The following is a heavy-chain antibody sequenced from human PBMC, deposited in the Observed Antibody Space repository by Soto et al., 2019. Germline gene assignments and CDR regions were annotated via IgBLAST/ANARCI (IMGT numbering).Heavy chain of an antibody. CDR2: IHNSSSTI. V-gene: IGHV3-48*02. CDR1: GFTFSSYS. Sequence: EVQLVESGGGLVQPGESLRLSCAASGFTFSSYSMNWVRQAPGKGLEWVSYIHNSSSTIYYADSVRGQFTISRDNAKNSLYLQMNSLRDEDTAVYYCARGVQIIVLLPAAIDYWGQGTLVTVSS. D-gene: IGHD2-2*01. J-gene: IGHJ4*02. CDR3: ARGVQIIVLLPAAIDY.